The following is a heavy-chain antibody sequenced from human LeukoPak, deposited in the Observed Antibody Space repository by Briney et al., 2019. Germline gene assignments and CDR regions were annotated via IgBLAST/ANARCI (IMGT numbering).Heavy chain of an antibody. CDR1: GVTLSTYA. CDR3: TKALFGGMTV. V-gene: IGHV3-23*01. J-gene: IGHJ6*02. CDR2: ISGSGGTT. D-gene: IGHD3-10*01. Sequence: GGSLRLSCAASGVTLSTYAMSWVRQAPGKGLECVSGISGSGGTTYYADSVKGRFTISRDNSKNTVSMQLDSLRVDDTAIYYCTKALFGGMTVWGQGTTVTVSS.